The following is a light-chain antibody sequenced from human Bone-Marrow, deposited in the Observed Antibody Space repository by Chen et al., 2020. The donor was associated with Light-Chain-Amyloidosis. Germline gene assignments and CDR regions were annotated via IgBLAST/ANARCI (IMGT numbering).Light chain of an antibody. CDR1: SSDVGGDNH. V-gene: IGLV2-14*01. CDR2: EVT. J-gene: IGLJ1*01. Sequence: QSALTQPASVSGSPGQSITISCTGTSSDVGGDNHVSWYQQHPDKAPKLMIYEVTKRPSWVPDRFSGSKSDTTASLTISGLEAEDEADYFCGSYTITNTLVFGSGTRVTVL. CDR3: GSYTITNTLV.